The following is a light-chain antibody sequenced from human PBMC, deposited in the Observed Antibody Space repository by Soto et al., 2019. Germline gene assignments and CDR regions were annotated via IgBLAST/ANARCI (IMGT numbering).Light chain of an antibody. CDR1: SSNIGTGYD. CDR2: GNS. V-gene: IGLV1-40*01. J-gene: IGLJ1*01. Sequence: QSVLTQPPSVSGAPGQRVTISCTGSSSNIGTGYDVHWYQQLPGTAPKHLIYGNSNRPSGVPDRFSGSKSDTSASLAITGLQAEDEADYYCQSFDSSRFYVFGTGTKVTVL. CDR3: QSFDSSRFYV.